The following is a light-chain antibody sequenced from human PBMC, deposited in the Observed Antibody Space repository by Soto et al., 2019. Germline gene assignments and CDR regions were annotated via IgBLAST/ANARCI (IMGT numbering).Light chain of an antibody. J-gene: IGLJ2*01. CDR1: SSNIGHSA. CDR2: SDD. CDR3: AAGDDSLNGVV. Sequence: QSVLTQPPSVSEAPRQRVIISCSGSSSNIGHSAVSWYQQLPGQATKLLIYSDDLLPSGVSERFSGSKSATSASLAISGLQSEYEAHYYCAAGDDSLNGVVVGGGTKVTVL. V-gene: IGLV1-36*01.